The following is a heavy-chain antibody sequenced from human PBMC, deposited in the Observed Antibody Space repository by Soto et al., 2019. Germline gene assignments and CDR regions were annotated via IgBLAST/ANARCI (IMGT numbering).Heavy chain of an antibody. Sequence: ASVKVSCKASGYTFTTYDISWVRQATGQGLEWMGWMNPYSGNTGYAQKFQGRVTVTRNTSISTVYMELSGLGPDDTAVYYCARRKERSGPHYFDYWGQGSQVTVSS. CDR2: MNPYSGNT. D-gene: IGHD6-25*01. J-gene: IGHJ4*02. V-gene: IGHV1-8*01. CDR3: ARRKERSGPHYFDY. CDR1: GYTFTTYD.